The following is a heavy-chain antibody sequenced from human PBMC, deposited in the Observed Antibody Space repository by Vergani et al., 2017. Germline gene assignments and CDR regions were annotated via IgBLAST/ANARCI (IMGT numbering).Heavy chain of an antibody. V-gene: IGHV3-11*04. CDR1: GFSFSDHY. J-gene: IGHJ6*03. CDR3: ARSGYCAHGVCYMTYYYYMDV. D-gene: IGHD2-8*01. CDR2: ISNSGNTI. Sequence: QVQLVESGGGLVKPGGSLRLSCAASGFSFSDHYMTWIRQAPGKGLEWVSYISNSGNTIEYADSVKGRFSISRDNAKSSLFLQMDSLRAEDTAVYYCARSGYCAHGVCYMTYYYYMDVWGKGTAVTVSS.